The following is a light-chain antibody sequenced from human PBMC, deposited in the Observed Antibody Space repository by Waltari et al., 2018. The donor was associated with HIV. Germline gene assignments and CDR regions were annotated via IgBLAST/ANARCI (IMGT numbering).Light chain of an antibody. CDR1: PSLLDSNGFNY. V-gene: IGKV2-28*01. CDR2: LGF. CDR3: MQSLQTPIT. Sequence: DIVMTQSPLSLPVTPGEPPSISCRSSPSLLDSNGFNYMDWYLQKPGQSPQLLIYLGFNRASGVPDRFSGSGSGTDFTLKISRVEAEDVGVYYCMQSLQTPITFGPGTKVDIK. J-gene: IGKJ3*01.